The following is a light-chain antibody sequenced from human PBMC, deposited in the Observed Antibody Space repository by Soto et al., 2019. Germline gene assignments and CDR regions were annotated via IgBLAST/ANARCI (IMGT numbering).Light chain of an antibody. J-gene: IGLJ1*01. CDR1: GSNLGAGFD. CDR2: GIT. CDR3: ATWDDSLNALYV. V-gene: IGLV1-40*01. Sequence: QSVLTQPPSVSGAPGQRVTISCTGSGSNLGAGFDVHWYQHLPGTAPKLLIYGITNRPSGVPDRFSGSKSGTSASLAINGLQSEDEADYYCATWDDSLNALYVFGTGTKVTVL.